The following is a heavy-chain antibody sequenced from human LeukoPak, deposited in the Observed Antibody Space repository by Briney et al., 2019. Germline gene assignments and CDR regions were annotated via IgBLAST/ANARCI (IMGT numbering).Heavy chain of an antibody. J-gene: IGHJ4*02. Sequence: ASVKVSCKASGYDFTSVGITWVRRAPGRGREWMGWISPYNGNTRYAQKFQGRVAMTTDTSTTTAYMELRGLRFNDTAVYYCARAGSGSGWYFDYWGQGTLVTVSS. D-gene: IGHD6-19*01. V-gene: IGHV1-18*01. CDR3: ARAGSGSGWYFDY. CDR2: ISPYNGNT. CDR1: GYDFTSVG.